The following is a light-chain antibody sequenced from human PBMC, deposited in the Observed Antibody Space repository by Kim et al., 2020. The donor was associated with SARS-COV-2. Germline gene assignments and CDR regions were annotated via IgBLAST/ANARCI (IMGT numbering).Light chain of an antibody. CDR3: QQYSNWPLT. CDR1: QGVSSY. Sequence: EKVMTQSPATLSVSPGERATLSCRASQGVSSYLAWYQQKPGQAPRLLIYGASTRATGVPARFSGSGSGTEFTLSISSLQSEDFAVYYCQQYSNWPLTFGGGTKVDIK. J-gene: IGKJ4*01. V-gene: IGKV3-15*01. CDR2: GAS.